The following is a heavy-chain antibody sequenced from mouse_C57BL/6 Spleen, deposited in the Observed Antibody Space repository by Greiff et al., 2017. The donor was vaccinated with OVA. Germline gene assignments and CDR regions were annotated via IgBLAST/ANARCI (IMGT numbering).Heavy chain of an antibody. CDR1: GYAFSSYW. Sequence: QVQLKQSGAELVKPGASVKISCKASGYAFSSYWMNWVKQRPGKGLEWIGQIYPGDGDTNYNGKFKGKATLTADKSSSTAYMQLSSLTSEDSAVYFCARGADGYYFMDYWGQGTSVTVSS. CDR2: IYPGDGDT. J-gene: IGHJ4*01. V-gene: IGHV1-80*01. CDR3: ARGADGYYFMDY. D-gene: IGHD2-3*01.